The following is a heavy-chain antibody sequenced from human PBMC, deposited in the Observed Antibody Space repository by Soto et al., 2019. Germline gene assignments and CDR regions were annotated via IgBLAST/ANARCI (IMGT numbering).Heavy chain of an antibody. CDR3: ARDIVVVVAATYYYYYYGMDV. D-gene: IGHD2-15*01. CDR2: IDWDDDK. Sequence: SGPTLANPTQTLTLTCTFSVFSLSTSGMCVSWIRQPPGKALEWLALIDWDDDKYYSTSLKTRLTISKDTSKNQVVLTMTNMDPVDTATYYCARDIVVVVAATYYYYYYGMDVWGQGTTVNVSS. J-gene: IGHJ6*02. CDR1: VFSLSTSGMC. V-gene: IGHV2-70*01.